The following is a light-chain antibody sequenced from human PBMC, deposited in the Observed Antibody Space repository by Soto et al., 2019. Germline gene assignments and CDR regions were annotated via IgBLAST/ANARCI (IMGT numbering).Light chain of an antibody. V-gene: IGLV2-11*01. Sequence: QSALTQPHSVSGSPGQSVTISCTGTNSDVGRYNSVSWYQQLPGKAPKIIISAVRQRPSGVPDRFSGSKSGNTASLTISGLQADDEADYLCFSYTANDNWVFGGGTQLTVL. CDR1: NSDVGRYNS. CDR3: FSYTANDNWV. CDR2: AVR. J-gene: IGLJ3*02.